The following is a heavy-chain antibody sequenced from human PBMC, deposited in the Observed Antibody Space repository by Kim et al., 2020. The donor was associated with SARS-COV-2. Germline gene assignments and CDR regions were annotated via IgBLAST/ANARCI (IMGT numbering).Heavy chain of an antibody. CDR2: ISSSGSYM. CDR3: ARDRGSAIYGMDV. Sequence: GGSLRLSCSASGFIFSSYSMNWVRQAPGKGLEWVSSISSSGSYMYYADSVKGRFTISRDIAKNSLYLQMDSLRAEDTAVYYCARDRGSAIYGMDVWGQGT. D-gene: IGHD3-10*01. V-gene: IGHV3-21*01. CDR1: GFIFSSYS. J-gene: IGHJ6*02.